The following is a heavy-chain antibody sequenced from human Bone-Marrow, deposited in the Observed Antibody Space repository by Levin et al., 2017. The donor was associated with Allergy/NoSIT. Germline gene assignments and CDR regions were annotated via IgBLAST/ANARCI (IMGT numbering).Heavy chain of an antibody. CDR2: IYPGDSDT. CDR3: ARVADWITTRPYYYYGMDV. V-gene: IGHV5-51*01. CDR1: GSSFNGYW. J-gene: IGHJ6*02. Sequence: GGSLRLSCKGSGSSFNGYWIGWVRQMPGKGLEWMGIIYPGDSDTRYSLSFQGQVTISVDKSISSAYLQWSSLTASDTAIYYCARVADWITTRPYYYYGMDVWGQGTTVTVSS. D-gene: IGHD6-6*01.